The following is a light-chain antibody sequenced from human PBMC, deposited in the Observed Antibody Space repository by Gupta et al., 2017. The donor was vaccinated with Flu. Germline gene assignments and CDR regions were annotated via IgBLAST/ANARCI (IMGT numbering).Light chain of an antibody. Sequence: EIVMTQSPATLSVSPGERATLSCRASENIKTNVAWYQQKAGEAPRLLIYDASTRATTVPARFGDSGYGTEFTLHISSRQSEDVAVYFCQQYKNWPPYTFGQGTKVEI. V-gene: IGKV3-15*01. CDR3: QQYKNWPPYT. J-gene: IGKJ2*01. CDR1: ENIKTN. CDR2: DAS.